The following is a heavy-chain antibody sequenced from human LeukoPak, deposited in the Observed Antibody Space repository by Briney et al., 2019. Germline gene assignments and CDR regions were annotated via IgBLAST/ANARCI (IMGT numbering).Heavy chain of an antibody. D-gene: IGHD3-10*01. CDR2: IYYSGST. CDR3: ARGSGHIMVRGVIDY. CDR1: GGSISSGDYY. Sequence: SETLSLTCTVSGGSISSGDYYWSWIRQSPGKGLEWIGYIYYSGSTYYNPSLKSRVTISVDTSKNQFSLKLSSVTAADTAVYYCARGSGHIMVRGVIDYWGQGTLVTVSS. J-gene: IGHJ4*02. V-gene: IGHV4-30-4*01.